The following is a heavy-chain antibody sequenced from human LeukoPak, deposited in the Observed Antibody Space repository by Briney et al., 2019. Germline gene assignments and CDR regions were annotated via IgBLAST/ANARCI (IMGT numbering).Heavy chain of an antibody. CDR3: SRGAPTIAVTGTGLDY. D-gene: IGHD6-19*01. V-gene: IGHV1-2*02. CDR2: VNPNSGGT. J-gene: IGHJ4*02. Sequence: GASVKVSCKTSGYTFIDYYMYWLRQAPGQGLEWMGWVNPNSGGTNYAQKFQGRFTMTRDTSINTAYMEVSGLRSDDTAVYYCSRGAPTIAVTGTGLDYWGQGTLVAVSS. CDR1: GYTFIDYY.